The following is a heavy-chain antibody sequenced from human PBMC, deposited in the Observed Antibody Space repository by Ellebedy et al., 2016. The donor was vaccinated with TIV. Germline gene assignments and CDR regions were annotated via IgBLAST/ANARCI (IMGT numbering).Heavy chain of an antibody. D-gene: IGHD1-1*01. CDR1: GFTFSTSW. J-gene: IGHJ4*02. CDR2: MNGDGNER. Sequence: GESLKISCAVPGFTFSTSWMSWVRQAPGQGLEWVANMNGDGNERYYVDSVEGRFTISRDNTRNSLYLQMNSLRADDTAVYYCTKDGSGTMNFWGQGTLVTVSS. CDR3: TKDGSGTMNF. V-gene: IGHV3-7*01.